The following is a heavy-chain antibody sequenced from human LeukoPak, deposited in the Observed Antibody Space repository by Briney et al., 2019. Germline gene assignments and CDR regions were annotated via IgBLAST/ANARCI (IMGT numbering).Heavy chain of an antibody. CDR2: ISWNSGSI. D-gene: IGHD2-2*01. CDR1: GFTFDDYA. CDR3: ANVLVRCSSTSCYYYFDY. Sequence: GGSLRLSCAASGFTFDDYAMHWVRQAPGKGLEWVSGISWNSGSIGYADSVKGRFTISRDNAKNSLYLQMNSLRAEDTALYYCANVLVRCSSTSCYYYFDYWGQGTLVTVSS. V-gene: IGHV3-9*01. J-gene: IGHJ4*02.